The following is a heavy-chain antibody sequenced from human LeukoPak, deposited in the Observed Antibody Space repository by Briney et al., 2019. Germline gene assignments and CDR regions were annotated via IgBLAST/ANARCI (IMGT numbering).Heavy chain of an antibody. D-gene: IGHD3-16*01. CDR2: ISNNGDST. J-gene: IGHJ4*02. Sequence: GGSLRLSCAASGFTFSSFAMSWVRQAPGKGLEYVSAISNNGDSTNYANSVRGRFTISRDNSKNTLYLQMGSLRVEDMAVYYCTREGSVAAFGPRRPFDYWGQGTLVTVSS. CDR1: GFTFSSFA. V-gene: IGHV3-64*01. CDR3: TREGSVAAFGPRRPFDY.